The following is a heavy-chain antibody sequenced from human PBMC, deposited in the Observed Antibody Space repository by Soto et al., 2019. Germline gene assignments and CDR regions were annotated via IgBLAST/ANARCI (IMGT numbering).Heavy chain of an antibody. CDR3: ARHHGPTTAENWFDP. V-gene: IGHV1-18*01. Sequence: QVHLVQSGVEVKTPGASVRVSCQASGYTFFTYDISWVRQAPGQGLEWMGWISTYSGDTKYAQKFQGRVTMTTDTSTTTADLERRSLRSDDRAGYYLARHHGPTTAENWFDPGGQGNLVTVSS. D-gene: IGHD6-13*01. CDR2: ISTYSGDT. CDR1: GYTFFTYD. J-gene: IGHJ5*02.